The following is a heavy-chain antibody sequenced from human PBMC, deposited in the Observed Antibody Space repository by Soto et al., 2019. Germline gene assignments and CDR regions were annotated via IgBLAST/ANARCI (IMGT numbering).Heavy chain of an antibody. V-gene: IGHV3-43*01. CDR3: AKDNRADCGGDCPGSWFDP. D-gene: IGHD2-21*02. J-gene: IGHJ5*02. Sequence: EVQLVESGGVVVQPGGSLRLSCAASGFTFDDYTMHWVRQAPGKGLEWVSLISWDGGSTYYADSVKGRFTISRDNSKNSLYLQMNSLRTEDTALYYCAKDNRADCGGDCPGSWFDPWGQGTLVTVSS. CDR1: GFTFDDYT. CDR2: ISWDGGST.